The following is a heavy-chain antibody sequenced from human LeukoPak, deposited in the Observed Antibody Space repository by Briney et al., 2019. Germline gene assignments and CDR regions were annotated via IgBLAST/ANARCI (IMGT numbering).Heavy chain of an antibody. CDR2: IYPGDSDT. V-gene: IGHV5-51*01. Sequence: GESLKISCRGSGYSFTSYWIGWVRQMPGKGLEWMGIIYPGDSDTRYSPSFQGQVTISADKSTITAYLQWSSLKASDTAMYYCVRRGVTPGGDAFDIWGQGTMVTVSS. J-gene: IGHJ3*02. CDR1: GYSFTSYW. D-gene: IGHD3-10*01. CDR3: VRRGVTPGGDAFDI.